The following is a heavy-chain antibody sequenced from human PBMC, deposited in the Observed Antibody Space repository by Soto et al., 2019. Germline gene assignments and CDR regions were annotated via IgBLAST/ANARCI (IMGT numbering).Heavy chain of an antibody. CDR1: GFTFSDYA. CDR3: AKGGRQWLVTSDFNY. V-gene: IGHV3-30*18. J-gene: IGHJ4*02. D-gene: IGHD6-19*01. CDR2: VSHDGRNT. Sequence: VQLVESGGGVVQPGRSLRLSCAASGFTFSDYAMHWVRQAPGKGLEWVAVVSHDGRNTHYADSVKGRFTISRDSSKNTVALDMTSLRAAATAVYYWAKGGRQWLVTSDFNYWGQGALVTVSS.